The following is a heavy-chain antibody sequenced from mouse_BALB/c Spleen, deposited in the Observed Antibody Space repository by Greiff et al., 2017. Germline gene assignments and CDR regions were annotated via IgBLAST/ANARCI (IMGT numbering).Heavy chain of an antibody. D-gene: IGHD2-4*01. CDR1: GYSITSGYY. J-gene: IGHJ3*01. V-gene: IGHV3-6*02. CDR2: ISYDGSN. Sequence: ESGPGLVKPSQSLSLTCSVTGYSITSGYYWNWIRQFPGNTLEWMGYISYDGSNNYNPSLKNRISITRDTSKNQFFLKLNSVTTEDTATYYCARDDDYDGTWFAYWGQGTLVTVSA. CDR3: ARDDDYDGTWFAY.